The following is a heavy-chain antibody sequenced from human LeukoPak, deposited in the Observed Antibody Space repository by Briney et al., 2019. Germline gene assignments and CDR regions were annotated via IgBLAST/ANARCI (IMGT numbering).Heavy chain of an antibody. Sequence: SVKVSCKASGGTFSSYAINWVRQAPGQGLEWMGRIIPIIGIANYAQKFQGRVTITADKSTSTAYMELSSLRSEDTAVYYCATTYCGGDCAYYYYGMDVWRQGTTVTVSS. CDR3: ATTYCGGDCAYYYYGMDV. V-gene: IGHV1-69*04. CDR2: IIPIIGIA. D-gene: IGHD2-21*02. J-gene: IGHJ6*02. CDR1: GGTFSSYA.